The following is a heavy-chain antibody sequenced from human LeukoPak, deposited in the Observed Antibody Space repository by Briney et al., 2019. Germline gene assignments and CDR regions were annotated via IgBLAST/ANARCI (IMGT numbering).Heavy chain of an antibody. CDR3: ARESDSSGWYDY. CDR2: ISGGGNT. V-gene: IGHV3-23*01. Sequence: GGSLRLSCAASGFSFSSYAMSWVRQAPGKGLEWVSAISGGGNTYYADSVRGRFTISRDNSKNSLYLQMSSLRSEDTALYFCARESDSSGWYDYWGQGTLVTVSS. J-gene: IGHJ4*02. D-gene: IGHD6-19*01. CDR1: GFSFSSYA.